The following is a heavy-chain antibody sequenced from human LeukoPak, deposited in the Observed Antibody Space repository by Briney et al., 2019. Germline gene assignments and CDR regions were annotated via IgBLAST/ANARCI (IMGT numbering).Heavy chain of an antibody. CDR2: IYYSGST. CDR3: ARVVGTYDFWSGYQGGYFDY. V-gene: IGHV4-31*03. CDR1: GGSISSGGYY. Sequence: SETLSLTCTVSGGSISSGGYYWSWIRQHPGKGLEWIGYIYYSGSTYYNPSLKSRVTISVDTSKNQFSLKLSSATAADTAVYYCARVVGTYDFWSGYQGGYFDYWGQGTLVTVSS. D-gene: IGHD3-3*01. J-gene: IGHJ4*02.